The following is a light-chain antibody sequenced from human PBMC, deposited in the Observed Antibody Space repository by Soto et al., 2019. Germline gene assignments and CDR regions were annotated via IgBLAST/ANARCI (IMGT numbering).Light chain of an antibody. J-gene: IGKJ4*01. Sequence: EIVLTQSPGTLSLSLVERVTLSCRASQSVSSNYLAWYQQKPGQAPRLLMDGASSRATGIPDRFSGSGSGTDFTLTISRLEPEDFAVYYCQQHGDSLTFGGGTKVDIK. CDR2: GAS. CDR3: QQHGDSLT. CDR1: QSVSSNY. V-gene: IGKV3-20*01.